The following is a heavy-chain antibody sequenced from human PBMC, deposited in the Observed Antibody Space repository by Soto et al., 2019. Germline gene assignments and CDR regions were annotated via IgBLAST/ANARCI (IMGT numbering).Heavy chain of an antibody. CDR3: ANGVQIWSHFDY. Sequence: GGSLRLSCAASGFTFSSYAMSWVRQAPGKGLEWISAVSGSGGSTYYADSVKGRFTISRGNSKDTLYLQMNNLRAEDTAVYYCANGVQIWSHFDYWGQGTLVTVSS. J-gene: IGHJ4*02. D-gene: IGHD5-18*01. V-gene: IGHV3-23*01. CDR2: VSGSGGST. CDR1: GFTFSSYA.